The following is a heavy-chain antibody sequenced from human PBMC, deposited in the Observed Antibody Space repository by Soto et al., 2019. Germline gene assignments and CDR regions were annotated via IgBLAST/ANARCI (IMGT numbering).Heavy chain of an antibody. CDR2: INPKFGDT. CDR1: GYTFTAYH. Sequence: QVQLVQSGAEVKEPGDSVRVSCEASGYTFTAYHIHWVRQAPGQGLEWMGWINPKFGDTTYAQDFQGRVSMTRYMSISTVYMESSRLTSVDTAIYYCARNMDYYYGRGSGNGHGVWGQGTTVTVFS. V-gene: IGHV1-2*02. CDR3: ARNMDYYYGRGSGNGHGV. J-gene: IGHJ6*02. D-gene: IGHD3-10*02.